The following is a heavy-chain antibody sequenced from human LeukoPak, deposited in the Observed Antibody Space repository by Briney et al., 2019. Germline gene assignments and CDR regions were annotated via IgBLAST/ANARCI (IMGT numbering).Heavy chain of an antibody. V-gene: IGHV4-59*01. CDR3: ARGDTTDSRTFDY. CDR2: IYYSGGT. CDR1: GGSISSYY. D-gene: IGHD3-22*01. Sequence: SETLSLTCTVSGGSISSYYWSWIRQPPGKGLEWIGYIYYSGGTNYNPSLKSRVTISVDTSKNQFSLKLSSVTAADTAVYYCARGDTTDSRTFDYWGQGTLVTVSS. J-gene: IGHJ4*02.